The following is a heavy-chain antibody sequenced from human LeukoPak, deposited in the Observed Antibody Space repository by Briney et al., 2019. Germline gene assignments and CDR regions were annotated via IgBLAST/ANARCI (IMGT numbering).Heavy chain of an antibody. D-gene: IGHD1-1*01. CDR1: GFTFSSYA. CDR3: VRPRSPASNDGGY. CDR2: ITSTGSYT. V-gene: IGHV3-21*01. Sequence: GGSLRLSCAASGFTFSSYAMSWVRQAPGKGLEWVSSITSTGSYTFYADSVKGRFTISRDNAKNSLYLQLNSLRAEDTALYYCVRPRSPASNDGGYWGQGTLVTVSS. J-gene: IGHJ4*02.